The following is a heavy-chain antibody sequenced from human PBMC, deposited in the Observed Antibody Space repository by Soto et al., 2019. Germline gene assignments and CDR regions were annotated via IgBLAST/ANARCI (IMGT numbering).Heavy chain of an antibody. CDR1: GGSISSYY. CDR2: IYYSGST. Sequence: SETLSLTCTVSGGSISSYYWSWIRQPPGKGLEWIGYIYYSGSTNYNPSLKSRVTISVDTSKNQFSLKLSSVTAADTAVYYCARVKDRDYYYYSGMDVWGQGTTVTVSS. V-gene: IGHV4-59*01. CDR3: ARVKDRDYYYYSGMDV. D-gene: IGHD3-22*01. J-gene: IGHJ6*02.